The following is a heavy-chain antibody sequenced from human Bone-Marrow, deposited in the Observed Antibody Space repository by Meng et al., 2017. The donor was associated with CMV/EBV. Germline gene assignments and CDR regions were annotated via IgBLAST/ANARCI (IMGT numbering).Heavy chain of an antibody. CDR3: ARGWELAPFDY. Sequence: SETLSLTCTVAGGSISSSSYYWGWIRQTPGKGLEWIGSIYYSGSTYYNPSLKCRVTISVDTSKNQFSLKLSSVTAADTAVYYCARGWELAPFDYWGQGMLVTVYS. CDR2: IYYSGST. J-gene: IGHJ4*02. CDR1: GGSISSSSYY. V-gene: IGHV4-39*07. D-gene: IGHD1-26*01.